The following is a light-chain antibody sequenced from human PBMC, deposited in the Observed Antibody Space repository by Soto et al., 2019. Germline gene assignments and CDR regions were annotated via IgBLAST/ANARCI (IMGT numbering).Light chain of an antibody. CDR1: SSDIGKYNY. Sequence: QSALTQPASVSGSPGQSITISCTGTSSDIGKYNYVSWYQQHPGKAPKIMIYEVSNRPSGVSNRFSGSKSGNTASLTISGLQAEDEADYYCSSYTSSSTLFVFGTGTKVTVL. V-gene: IGLV2-14*01. J-gene: IGLJ1*01. CDR3: SSYTSSSTLFV. CDR2: EVS.